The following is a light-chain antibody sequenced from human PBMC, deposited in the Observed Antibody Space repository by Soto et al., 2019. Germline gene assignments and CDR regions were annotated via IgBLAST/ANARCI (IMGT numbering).Light chain of an antibody. Sequence: VMTQTPRSSPATPGRPASISFRSSQSLVHSDGIAYFSWFQQRPGRSPRRLIYKVSNRDSGVPARFSGSGSGTDFALKISRVEAEDVGVYYCMQGTHWPITFGQGTRLEIK. CDR1: QSLVHSDGIAY. CDR2: KVS. J-gene: IGKJ5*01. CDR3: MQGTHWPIT. V-gene: IGKV2-30*02.